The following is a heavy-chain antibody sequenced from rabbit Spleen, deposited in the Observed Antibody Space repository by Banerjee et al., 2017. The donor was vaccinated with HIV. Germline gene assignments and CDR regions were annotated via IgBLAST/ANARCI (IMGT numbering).Heavy chain of an antibody. CDR2: INAVTGWA. Sequence: QEQLVESGGGMVQPEGSLQLSCTASGFSFSAKAVMCWVRQAPGKGLEWIACINAVTGWAVYASWAKGRFTFSKTSSTTVTLQMTSLTAADTATYFCARASAGDVYGMDLWGQGTLVTVS. V-gene: IGHV1S45*01. CDR3: ARASAGDVYGMDL. CDR1: GFSFSAKAV. D-gene: IGHD2-1*01. J-gene: IGHJ6*01.